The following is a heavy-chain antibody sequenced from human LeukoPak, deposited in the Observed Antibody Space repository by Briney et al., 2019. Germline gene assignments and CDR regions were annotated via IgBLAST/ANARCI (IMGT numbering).Heavy chain of an antibody. CDR2: ISGSSSII. D-gene: IGHD3-22*01. V-gene: IGHV3-48*04. Sequence: QPGGSLKLSCAASGFTFSASPIHWVRQAPGKGLEWVSFISGSSSIIHYADSVKGRFTVSRDNAKNSLYLQMNSLRAEDTAVYYCARSGTTYYYDSGSRIWGQGTMVTVSS. J-gene: IGHJ3*02. CDR1: GFTFSASP. CDR3: ARSGTTYYYDSGSRI.